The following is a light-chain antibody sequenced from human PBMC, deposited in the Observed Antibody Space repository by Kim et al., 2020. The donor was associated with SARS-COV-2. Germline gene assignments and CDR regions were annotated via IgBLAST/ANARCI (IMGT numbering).Light chain of an antibody. CDR1: QSISTY. Sequence: SASTGDRVTITCRASQSISTYLNWYQQKPGKAPKLLIYAASSFQSGVPSRFSGSGSGTDFTLTISSLQPEDFATYFCQQSYSTPRNFGQGTKLEI. CDR2: AAS. J-gene: IGKJ2*02. CDR3: QQSYSTPRN. V-gene: IGKV1-39*01.